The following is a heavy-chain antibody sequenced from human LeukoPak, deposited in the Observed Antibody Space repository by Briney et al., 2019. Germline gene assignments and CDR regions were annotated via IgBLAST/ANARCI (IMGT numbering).Heavy chain of an antibody. CDR2: IYYSGST. J-gene: IGHJ4*02. CDR3: ARAYYSSSWYYFDY. Sequence: SETLSLTCTVSGGSISSYYWSWIRQPPGKGLEWIGYIYYSGSTNYNPSLKSRVTISVDTSMNQFSLKLSSVTAADTAVYYCARAYYSSSWYYFDYWGQGTLVTVSS. CDR1: GGSISSYY. D-gene: IGHD6-13*01. V-gene: IGHV4-59*01.